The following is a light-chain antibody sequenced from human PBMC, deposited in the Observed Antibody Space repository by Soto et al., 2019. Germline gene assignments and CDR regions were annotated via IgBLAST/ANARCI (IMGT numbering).Light chain of an antibody. CDR2: DAS. CDR1: QDISNY. CDR3: QQYDNLPPLT. Sequence: DIQMTQSPSSLSASVGDRVTITCKASQDISNYLNWYQQKPGKAPKLLIYDASNLETGVPSRFSGSGSGTDLTVTISSQQPEDIATYYCQQYDNLPPLTFGGGTKVEIK. V-gene: IGKV1-33*01. J-gene: IGKJ4*01.